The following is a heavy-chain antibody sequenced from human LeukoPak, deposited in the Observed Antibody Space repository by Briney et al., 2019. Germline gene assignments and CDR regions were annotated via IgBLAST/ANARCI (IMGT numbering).Heavy chain of an antibody. CDR1: GFTFSSYW. CDR2: INSDGSGA. J-gene: IGHJ6*03. V-gene: IGHV3-74*01. D-gene: IGHD6-13*01. CDR3: AKDFDGSTWFGRNYMDV. Sequence: GGSLRLSCAASGFTFSSYWMHWVRQAPGKGLVWVSRINSDGSGASYADSVKGRFTISRDNSKNTLYLQMNSLRAEDTAVYYCAKDFDGSTWFGRNYMDVWGKGTTVTVSS.